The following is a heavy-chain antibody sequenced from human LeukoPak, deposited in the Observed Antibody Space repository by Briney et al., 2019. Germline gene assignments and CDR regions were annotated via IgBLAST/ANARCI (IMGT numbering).Heavy chain of an antibody. D-gene: IGHD3-22*01. Sequence: ASVKVSCKASGYTFTSYGISWVRQAPGQGLAWMGWISAYNGNTNYAQKLQGRVTMTTDTSTSTAYMELRSLRSDDTAVYYCARPYYYDSSVDYYYGMDVWGQGTTVTVSS. V-gene: IGHV1-18*01. CDR1: GYTFTSYG. CDR2: ISAYNGNT. J-gene: IGHJ6*02. CDR3: ARPYYYDSSVDYYYGMDV.